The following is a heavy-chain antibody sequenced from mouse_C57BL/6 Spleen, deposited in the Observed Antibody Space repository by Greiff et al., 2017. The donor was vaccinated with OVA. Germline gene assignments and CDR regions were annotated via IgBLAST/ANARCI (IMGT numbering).Heavy chain of an antibody. CDR1: GYTFADYY. CDR3: ARGCDY. J-gene: IGHJ2*01. CDR2: IYPGSGNT. V-gene: IGHV1-76*01. Sequence: VQLQQSGAELVRPGASVKLSCKASGYTFADYYINWVKQRPGQGLEWIARIYPGSGNTYYNEKFKGKATLTAEKSSSTAYMQLSSLTSEDSAVYFCARGCDYWGQGTTLTVSS.